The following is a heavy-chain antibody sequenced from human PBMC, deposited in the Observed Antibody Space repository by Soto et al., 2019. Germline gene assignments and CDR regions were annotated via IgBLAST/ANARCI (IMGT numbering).Heavy chain of an antibody. V-gene: IGHV5-51*01. Sequence: GWSPHLSGRGFGGPLSKSWFASERQMPGKGPEWMGIIYPGDSDTKYNPSFQGQVTISADKSITTTYLQWSSLKASDTAIYYCPPSIFYYGLDVWGQGPTVTVSS. CDR3: PPSIFYYGLDV. CDR1: GGPLSKSW. J-gene: IGHJ6*02. CDR2: IYPGDSDT.